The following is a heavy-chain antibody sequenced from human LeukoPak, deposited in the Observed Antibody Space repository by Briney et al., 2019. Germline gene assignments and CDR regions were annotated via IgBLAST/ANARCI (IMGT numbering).Heavy chain of an antibody. Sequence: ASVKVSCKASGYTFTGYYMHWVRQAPGQGLEWMGWINPNSGGTNYAQKFQGRVTMTRDTSISTAYMELSRLRSDDTAVYYCARVAQRSSSWYWFDPWGQGTLVTVSS. CDR1: GYTFTGYY. D-gene: IGHD6-13*01. V-gene: IGHV1-2*02. J-gene: IGHJ5*02. CDR3: ARVAQRSSSWYWFDP. CDR2: INPNSGGT.